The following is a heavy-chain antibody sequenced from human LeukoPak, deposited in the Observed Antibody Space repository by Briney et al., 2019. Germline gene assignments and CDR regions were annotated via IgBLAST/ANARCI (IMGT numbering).Heavy chain of an antibody. V-gene: IGHV3-23*01. CDR2: ISGSGTST. CDR1: GFTFSNYA. D-gene: IGHD3-9*01. J-gene: IGHJ4*02. Sequence: GGSLRLSCAASGFTFSNYAMSWVRQAPGKGLEWVSVISGSGTSTYYTDSVKGRFTISRDNSKNTLYLQMNSLRAEDTAVYYCARDESRYFDWGAGWYFDYWGQGTLVTVSS. CDR3: ARDESRYFDWGAGWYFDY.